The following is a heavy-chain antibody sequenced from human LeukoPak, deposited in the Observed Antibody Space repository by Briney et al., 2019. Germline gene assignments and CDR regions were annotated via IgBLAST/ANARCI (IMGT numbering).Heavy chain of an antibody. J-gene: IGHJ4*02. V-gene: IGHV4-59*01. CDR1: GGSISSYY. D-gene: IGHD5-12*01. CDR3: AREFRGGYGLPGGYYFDY. Sequence: SETLSLTCTVSGGSISSYYWSWIRQPPGKGLEWIGYIYYSGSTNYNPSLKSRVTISVDTSKNQFSLRLSSVTAADTAVYYCAREFRGGYGLPGGYYFDYWGQGTLVTVSS. CDR2: IYYSGST.